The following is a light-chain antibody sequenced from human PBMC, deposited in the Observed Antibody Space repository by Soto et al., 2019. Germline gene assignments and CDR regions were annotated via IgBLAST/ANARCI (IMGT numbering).Light chain of an antibody. CDR2: AAS. Sequence: DIQMTQSPSSLSASVGDSVTITCRASQSISSYLNWYQQKPGKAPKLLIYAASSLQSGVPSRFSGSRSATDYTRTISSLQPEDFGTYYWQQSYSTLWTFGQGTKVEIK. CDR1: QSISSY. CDR3: QQSYSTLWT. V-gene: IGKV1-39*01. J-gene: IGKJ1*01.